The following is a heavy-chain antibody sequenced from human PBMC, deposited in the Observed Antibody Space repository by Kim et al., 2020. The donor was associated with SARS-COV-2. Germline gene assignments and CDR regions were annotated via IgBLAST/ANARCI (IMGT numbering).Heavy chain of an antibody. V-gene: IGHV1-24*01. J-gene: IGHJ4*02. Sequence: KFQGRVTMTEDTSTDTAYMELSSLRSEDTAVYYCATERSSSGYYYFDYWGQGTLVTVSS. D-gene: IGHD3-22*01. CDR3: ATERSSSGYYYFDY.